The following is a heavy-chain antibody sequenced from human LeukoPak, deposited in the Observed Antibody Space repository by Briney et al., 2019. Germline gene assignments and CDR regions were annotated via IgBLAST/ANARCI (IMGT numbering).Heavy chain of an antibody. D-gene: IGHD2-2*01. J-gene: IGHJ4*02. CDR1: GGYISTYY. CDR3: ARDYQLLYYDY. Sequence: PSETLSLTCTVSGGYISTYYWSWIRQSAGKGLEWIGRIYSSGSANYNPSLKSRLAMSVDTSKNQFSLKLSSVTAADTAVYYCARDYQLLYYDYWGQGTLVTVSS. V-gene: IGHV4-4*07. CDR2: IYSSGSA.